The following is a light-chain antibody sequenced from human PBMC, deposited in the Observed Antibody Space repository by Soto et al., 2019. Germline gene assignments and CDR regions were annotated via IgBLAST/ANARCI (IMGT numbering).Light chain of an antibody. J-gene: IGKJ4*01. CDR2: AAS. CDR3: QQLRLYPST. Sequence: DIQLTPSPSFLSASVVDRVSITCRASEGITNFLAWHQQKPGKAPNLLISAASTLYGGVPSRFSGSGSGTDFALTITSLQAEDFATYYCQQLRLYPSTFGGGTKVDIK. V-gene: IGKV1-9*01. CDR1: EGITNF.